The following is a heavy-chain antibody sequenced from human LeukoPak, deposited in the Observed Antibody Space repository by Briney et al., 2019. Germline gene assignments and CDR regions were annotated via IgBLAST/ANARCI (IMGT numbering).Heavy chain of an antibody. D-gene: IGHD3-10*01. V-gene: IGHV3-21*04. CDR2: ISSSSSYI. Sequence: TGGSLRLSCAASGFTFSSYSMNWVRQAPGKGLEWVSSISSSSSYIYYADSVKGRFTISRDNSKNTLYLQMNSLRAEDTAVYYCAKGINYGSGNFDYWGQGTLVTVSS. CDR1: GFTFSSYS. CDR3: AKGINYGSGNFDY. J-gene: IGHJ4*02.